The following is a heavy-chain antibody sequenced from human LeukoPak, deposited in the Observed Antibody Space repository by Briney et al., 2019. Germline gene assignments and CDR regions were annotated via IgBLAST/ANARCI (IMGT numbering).Heavy chain of an antibody. V-gene: IGHV3-21*01. J-gene: IGHJ5*02. Sequence: GGSLRLSCAASGFTFSSYSMNWVRQAPGEGLEWVSSISSSSSYIYYADSVKGRFTISRDNAKNSLYLQMNSLRAEDTAVYYCANYDSSGYYSSWGQGTLVTVSS. CDR3: ANYDSSGYYSS. CDR1: GFTFSSYS. D-gene: IGHD3-22*01. CDR2: ISSSSSYI.